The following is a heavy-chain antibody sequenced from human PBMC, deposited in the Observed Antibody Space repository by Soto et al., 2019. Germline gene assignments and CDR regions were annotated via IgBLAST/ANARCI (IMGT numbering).Heavy chain of an antibody. Sequence: GESLKISCKGSGYSFTSYWIGWVRQMPGKGLEWMGIIYPGDSDTRYSPSFQGQVTISADKSISTAYLQWSSLKASDTAMYYCATLVSPAQPHHSWFDPWGQGTLVTVSS. V-gene: IGHV5-51*01. J-gene: IGHJ5*02. CDR2: IYPGDSDT. D-gene: IGHD2-21*01. CDR1: GYSFTSYW. CDR3: ATLVSPAQPHHSWFDP.